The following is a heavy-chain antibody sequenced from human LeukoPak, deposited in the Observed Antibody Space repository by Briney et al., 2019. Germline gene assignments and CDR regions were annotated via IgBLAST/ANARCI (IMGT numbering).Heavy chain of an antibody. CDR2: INHSGST. Sequence: PSETLSLTCAVYGGSFSGYYWSWIRQPPGKGLEWIGEINHSGSTNYNPSLKSRVTISVDTSKNQFSLKLSSVTAADTAVYYCARRIAARPTDYWGQGTLVTVSS. CDR1: GGSFSGYY. V-gene: IGHV4-34*01. CDR3: ARRIAARPTDY. D-gene: IGHD6-6*01. J-gene: IGHJ4*02.